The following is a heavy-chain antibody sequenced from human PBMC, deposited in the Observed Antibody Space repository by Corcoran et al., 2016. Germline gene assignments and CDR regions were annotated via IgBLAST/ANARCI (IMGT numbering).Heavy chain of an antibody. Sequence: QVQLQQWGAGLLKPSETLSLTCAVYGGSFRGYYWSWIRQPPGKGLEWIGEINHSGSTNYNPSLKSRVTISVDTSKNQFSLKLSSVTAADTAVYYCARSQWLRFWSFDYWGQGTLVTVSS. CDR3: ARSQWLRFWSFDY. CDR2: INHSGST. J-gene: IGHJ4*02. V-gene: IGHV4-34*01. D-gene: IGHD5-12*01. CDR1: GGSFRGYY.